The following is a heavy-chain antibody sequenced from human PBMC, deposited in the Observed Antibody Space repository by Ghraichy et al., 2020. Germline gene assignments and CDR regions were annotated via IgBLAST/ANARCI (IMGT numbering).Heavy chain of an antibody. Sequence: GGSLRLSCAASGFTFSSYGMGWVRQAPGKGLEWVSTISGSGGSTYNADSVKGRFTISRDNSKNTLYLQMNSLRAEDTAVYYCAKGPVAGGGKGVWLVFGGGGTGLTVTASS. D-gene: IGHD6-19*01. CDR1: GFTFSSYG. J-gene: IGHJ6*03. V-gene: IGHV3-23*01. CDR2: ISGSGGST. CDR3: AKGPVAGGGKGVWLVFGG.